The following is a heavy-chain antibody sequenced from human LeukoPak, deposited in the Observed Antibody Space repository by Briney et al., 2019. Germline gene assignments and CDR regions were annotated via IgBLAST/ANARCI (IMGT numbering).Heavy chain of an antibody. CDR2: IKQDGSEK. Sequence: GGSLRLSCAASGFTFSSYWMSWVRQAPGKGLEWVANIKQDGSEKYYLDSVKGRFTISRDNAKNSLYLQMKTLRVEDTAVYYCGRAQEVDYWGQGTLVTVSS. J-gene: IGHJ4*02. V-gene: IGHV3-7*01. CDR1: GFTFSSYW. CDR3: GRAQEVDY.